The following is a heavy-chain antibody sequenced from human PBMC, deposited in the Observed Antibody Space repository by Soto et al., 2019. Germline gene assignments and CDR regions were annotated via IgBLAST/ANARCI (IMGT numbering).Heavy chain of an antibody. Sequence: QVQLQESGPGLVKPSETLSLTCTVSGGSVSSGSYYWSWIRQPPGKGLEWIGYIYYSGSTNYNPSLKSRVTISVDTSKTQFSLKLSSVIAADTVVYYCAGDKYYYDSSGYYDWFVPWGQGTLVTVSS. J-gene: IGHJ5*02. D-gene: IGHD3-22*01. CDR1: GGSVSSGSYY. V-gene: IGHV4-61*01. CDR2: IYYSGST. CDR3: AGDKYYYDSSGYYDWFVP.